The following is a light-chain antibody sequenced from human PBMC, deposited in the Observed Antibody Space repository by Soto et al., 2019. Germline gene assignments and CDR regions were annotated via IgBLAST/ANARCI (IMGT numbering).Light chain of an antibody. V-gene: IGKV4-1*01. CDR3: QKYYSPPLT. CDR2: WTS. J-gene: IGKJ4*01. CDR1: QSVLYSSNNKNY. Sequence: DIVMTQSPDSLAVSLGERATINCKSSQSVLYSSNNKNYVAWYQQRPGQPPKLLMYWTSIRESGVPDRFSGSGSGTDFNLTLSSLQAEDVAVYLCQKYYSPPLTFGGGTKVEIK.